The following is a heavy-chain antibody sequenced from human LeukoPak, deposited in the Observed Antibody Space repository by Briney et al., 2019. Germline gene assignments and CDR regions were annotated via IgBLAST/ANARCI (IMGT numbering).Heavy chain of an antibody. Sequence: ASVKVSCKAPGYTFTGYYMHWVRQAPGQGLEWMGWINPNSGGTNYAQKFQGRVTMTRDTSISTAYMELSRLRSDDTAVYYCARDRAGIAGKNWFDPWGQGTLVTVSS. J-gene: IGHJ5*02. CDR3: ARDRAGIAGKNWFDP. CDR2: INPNSGGT. D-gene: IGHD6-13*01. CDR1: GYTFTGYY. V-gene: IGHV1-2*02.